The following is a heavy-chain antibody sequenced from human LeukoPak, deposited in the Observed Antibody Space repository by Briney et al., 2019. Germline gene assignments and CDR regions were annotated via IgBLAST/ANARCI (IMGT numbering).Heavy chain of an antibody. CDR3: ARPTVGSGAFGPLDF. CDR2: IYPHDSAT. D-gene: IGHD3-10*01. Sequence: GESLKISCKGSGYRFADYWIAWVRQMPGKGLEWMGIIYPHDSATKYNPSFRGHVTISVDKSTNTAYLQWSSLKASDTAMYYCARPTVGSGAFGPLDFWGQGTLVTVSS. CDR1: GYRFADYW. V-gene: IGHV5-51*01. J-gene: IGHJ4*02.